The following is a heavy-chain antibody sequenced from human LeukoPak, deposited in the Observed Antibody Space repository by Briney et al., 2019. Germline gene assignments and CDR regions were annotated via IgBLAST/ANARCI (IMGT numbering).Heavy chain of an antibody. CDR3: ARSLRVRGVPDYMDV. CDR2: IYKNAIT. V-gene: IGHV3-53*01. J-gene: IGHJ6*03. CDR1: GFTVSSNY. D-gene: IGHD3-10*01. Sequence: PGGSLRLSCAASGFTVSSNYMTWVRQAPGKGLEWVSVIYKNAITYYADTVKGRFTISRDNSKNILYLQMNRLGAEDTAVYYCARSLRVRGVPDYMDVWGKGTTVTVSS.